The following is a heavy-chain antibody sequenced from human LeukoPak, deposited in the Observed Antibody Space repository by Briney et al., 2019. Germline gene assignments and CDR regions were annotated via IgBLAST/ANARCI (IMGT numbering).Heavy chain of an antibody. Sequence: PSETLSLTCAVYGGSFSGYYWSWIRQPPGKGLEWIGGINHSGSTNYNPSLKSRVTISVDTSKNQFSLKLSSVTAADTAVYYCARDSGTTGEVKFDPWGQGTLVTASS. D-gene: IGHD3-10*01. J-gene: IGHJ5*02. CDR3: ARDSGTTGEVKFDP. CDR2: INHSGST. CDR1: GGSFSGYY. V-gene: IGHV4-34*01.